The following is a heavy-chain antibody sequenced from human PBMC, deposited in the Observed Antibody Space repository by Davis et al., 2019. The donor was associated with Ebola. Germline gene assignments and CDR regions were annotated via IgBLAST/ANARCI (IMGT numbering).Heavy chain of an antibody. Sequence: PGGSLRLSCAASRFTLSSYSMNCVRQAPGKALAWFSSITVTSNYTYYADSVKRRFTISRDNAKNSLYLQMNSLRAEDTAVYYCTQRNWVDPWAQGTLVTVSS. J-gene: IGHJ5*02. CDR3: TQRNWVDP. CDR1: RFTLSSYS. CDR2: ITVTSNYT. V-gene: IGHV3-21*01.